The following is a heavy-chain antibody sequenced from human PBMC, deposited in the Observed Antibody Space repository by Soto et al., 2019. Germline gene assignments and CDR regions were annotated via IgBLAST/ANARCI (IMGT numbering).Heavy chain of an antibody. CDR2: ISYDGSNK. CDR1: GFTFSSYG. D-gene: IGHD2-8*02. V-gene: IGHV3-30*18. J-gene: IGHJ4*02. Sequence: PGGSLRLSCVVSGFTFSSYGMHWVRQAPGKGLEWVSVISYDGSNKYYADSVKGRFTISRDNAQSTLYLQMNSLRAEDTAVYYCAKDQLVAVSTGAPFDYWGQGTLVTVSS. CDR3: AKDQLVAVSTGAPFDY.